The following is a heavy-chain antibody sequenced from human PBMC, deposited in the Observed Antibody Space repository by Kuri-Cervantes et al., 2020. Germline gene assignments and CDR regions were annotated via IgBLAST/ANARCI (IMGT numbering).Heavy chain of an antibody. CDR2: ISWDGGST. Sequence: LSLTCAASGFTFDDYTMHWVRQAPGKGLEWVSLISWDGGSTYYADSVKGRFTISRDNSKNTLYLQMNSLRAEDTAVYYCARDHTVRGVIILYGMDVWGQGTTVTVSS. CDR1: GFTFDDYT. D-gene: IGHD3-10*01. V-gene: IGHV3-43*01. J-gene: IGHJ6*02. CDR3: ARDHTVRGVIILYGMDV.